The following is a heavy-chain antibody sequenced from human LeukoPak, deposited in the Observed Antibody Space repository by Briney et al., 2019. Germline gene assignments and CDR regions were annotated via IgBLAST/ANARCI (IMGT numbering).Heavy chain of an antibody. CDR3: ARGWGTGNYYSIDH. V-gene: IGHV3-30-3*01. D-gene: IGHD3-10*01. CDR1: GFTFVNYA. CDR2: ISHDGSEK. Sequence: GGSLRLSCAASGFTFVNYAIHWVRQAPGKGLDWVAVISHDGSEKYYADSVKGRFTISRVDSKNTLFLQMNSLRPEDTAVYYCARGWGTGNYYSIDHCGQGTLVTVPS. J-gene: IGHJ4*02.